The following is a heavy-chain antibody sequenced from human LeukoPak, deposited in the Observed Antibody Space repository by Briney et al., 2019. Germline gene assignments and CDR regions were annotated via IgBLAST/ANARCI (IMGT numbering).Heavy chain of an antibody. V-gene: IGHV3-23*01. CDR1: GFTFSSYA. CDR3: AKGSGTYVPSAFDI. J-gene: IGHJ3*02. Sequence: GGSLRLSCAASGFTFSSYAMMWVRQAPGKGLEWVSGISGGSDSTYYADSVKGRFTVSRDNSKNTLYLQMNTLRAEDTDVYYCAKGSGTYVPSAFDIWGQGTMVTVSS. D-gene: IGHD1-26*01. CDR2: ISGGSDST.